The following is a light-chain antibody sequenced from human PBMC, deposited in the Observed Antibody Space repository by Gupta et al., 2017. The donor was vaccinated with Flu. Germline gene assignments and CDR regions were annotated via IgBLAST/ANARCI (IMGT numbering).Light chain of an antibody. V-gene: IGLV2-8*01. CDR2: EVK. J-gene: IGLJ2*01. CDR1: SSDVGNYNL. CDR3: SADAGNNHLV. Sequence: SVTISCTGSSSDVGNYNLVSCDQEHPCKAHNLMIYEVKTRATGVPGRFSGSKSGNTASLTVSEPQEEDEDDYYCSADAGNNHLVFGGGTEVTVL.